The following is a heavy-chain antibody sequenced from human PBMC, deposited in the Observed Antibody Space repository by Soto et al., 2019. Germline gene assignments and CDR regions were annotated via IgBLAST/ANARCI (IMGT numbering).Heavy chain of an antibody. CDR3: ARRHITMIVGNWFDP. Sequence: SETLSLPCIVSGGSISSSIYHWGWIRQPPGKGLEWIGTIYYSGSTYYNPSLKSRVTISVDTSRNQFSLRLSSVTAADTAVYYCARRHITMIVGNWFDPWGQGTLVTVSS. J-gene: IGHJ5*02. CDR2: IYYSGST. D-gene: IGHD3-22*01. CDR1: GGSISSSIYH. V-gene: IGHV4-39*01.